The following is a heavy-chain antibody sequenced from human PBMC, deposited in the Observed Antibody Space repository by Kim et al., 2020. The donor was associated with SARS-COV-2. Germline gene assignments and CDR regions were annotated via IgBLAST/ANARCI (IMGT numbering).Heavy chain of an antibody. D-gene: IGHD3-22*01. Sequence: GESLKISCKGSGYSFTSYWIGWVRQMPGKGLEWMGIIYPGDSDTRYSPSFQGQVTISADKSISTAYLQWSSLKASDTAMYYCARQAPTYYYDSSGYGGLDYWGQGTLVTVSS. CDR2: IYPGDSDT. CDR3: ARQAPTYYYDSSGYGGLDY. V-gene: IGHV5-51*01. CDR1: GYSFTSYW. J-gene: IGHJ4*02.